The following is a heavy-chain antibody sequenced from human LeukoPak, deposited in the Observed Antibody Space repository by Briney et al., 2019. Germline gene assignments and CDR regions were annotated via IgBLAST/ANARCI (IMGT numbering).Heavy chain of an antibody. CDR2: ISYDGSNK. D-gene: IGHD6-19*01. V-gene: IGHV3-30-3*01. CDR3: ARGEGIAVAQGAFDI. Sequence: GGSLRLSCAASGFTVSSNYMSWVRQAPGKGLEWVAVISYDGSNKYYADSVKGRFTISRDNSKNTLYLQMNSLRAEDTAVYYCARGEGIAVAQGAFDIWGQGTMVTVSS. CDR1: GFTVSSNY. J-gene: IGHJ3*02.